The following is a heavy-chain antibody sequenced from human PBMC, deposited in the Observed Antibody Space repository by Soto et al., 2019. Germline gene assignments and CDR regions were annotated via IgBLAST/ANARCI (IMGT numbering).Heavy chain of an antibody. D-gene: IGHD3-10*01. CDR2: IYYSGST. V-gene: IGHV4-31*03. CDR1: GGSISSGGYY. Sequence: QVQLQESGPGLVKPSQTLSLTCTVSGGSISSGGYYWSWIRQHPGKGLEWIGYIYYSGSTYYNPSLKSRFTISVDTSKNQFSLKLSSVTAADTAVYYCARGFMGVRGVIINNWFDPWGQGTLVTVSS. CDR3: ARGFMGVRGVIINNWFDP. J-gene: IGHJ5*02.